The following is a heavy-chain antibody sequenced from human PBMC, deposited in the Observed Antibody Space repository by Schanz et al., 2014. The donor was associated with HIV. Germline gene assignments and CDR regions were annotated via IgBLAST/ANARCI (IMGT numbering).Heavy chain of an antibody. Sequence: VKLSESGGGLVQPGGSLRLSCVASGFTFSTYAKRWARQAPGKGLEWVSGMRGSDDSTFYADSVKGRFTISRDNSKNTLYFQMNSLRAEDTAIYYCAKTSYGSYFAFWVQGTLVTVSS. CDR3: AKTSYGSYFAF. V-gene: IGHV3-23*01. J-gene: IGHJ4*02. CDR1: GFTFSTYA. CDR2: MRGSDDST. D-gene: IGHD3-10*01.